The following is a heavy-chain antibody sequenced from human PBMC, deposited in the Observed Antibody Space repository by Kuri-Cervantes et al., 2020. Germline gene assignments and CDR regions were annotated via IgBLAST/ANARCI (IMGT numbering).Heavy chain of an antibody. CDR3: ARRGYLTRNAFDF. CDR2: TYYRSKWYN. V-gene: IGHV6-1*01. CDR1: GDSVSSNSAA. D-gene: IGHD1-1*01. J-gene: IGHJ3*01. Sequence: LRLSCAISGDSVSSNSAAWNWIRQSPSRGLEWLGRTYYRSKWYNDYAVSVKSRITINPDTSKNQFSLKLTSVTAADTAVYYCARRGYLTRNAFDFWGQGTMVTVSS.